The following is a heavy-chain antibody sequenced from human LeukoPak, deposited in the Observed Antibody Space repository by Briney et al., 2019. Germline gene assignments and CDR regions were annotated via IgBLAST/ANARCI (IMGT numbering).Heavy chain of an antibody. CDR2: ITSSGSYI. CDR1: AFSFSDYN. CDR3: ARDRGYYDSSGYYEAFDI. V-gene: IGHV3-21*01. J-gene: IGHJ3*02. D-gene: IGHD3-22*01. Sequence: GGSLRLSCAASAFSFSDYNMNWVRQAPEKGLEWVSSITSSGSYIYYADSVKGRFTISRDNAKNSLYLQMNSLRAEDTAVYYCARDRGYYDSSGYYEAFDIWGQGTMVTVSS.